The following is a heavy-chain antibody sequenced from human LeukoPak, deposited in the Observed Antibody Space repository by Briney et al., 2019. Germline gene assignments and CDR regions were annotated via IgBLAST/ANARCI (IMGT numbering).Heavy chain of an antibody. V-gene: IGHV3-30*04. CDR3: ARDPFGFDI. CDR1: GFTFSSYA. CDR2: ISYDGSNK. J-gene: IGHJ3*02. D-gene: IGHD3-16*01. Sequence: GGSLRLSCAASGFTFSSYAMHWVRQAPGKGLEWVAVISYDGSNKYYADSVKGRFTISRDNSKNTLYLQMNSLRAEDTAVYYCARDPFGFDIWGQGTMVTVSS.